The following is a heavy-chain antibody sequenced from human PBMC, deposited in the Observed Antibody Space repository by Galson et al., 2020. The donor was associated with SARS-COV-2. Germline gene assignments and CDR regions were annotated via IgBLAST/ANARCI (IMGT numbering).Heavy chain of an antibody. V-gene: IGHV1-18*04. CDR1: GYTFTSYG. CDR2: ISAYNGNT. D-gene: IGHD3-10*01. J-gene: IGHJ4*02. Sequence: GESLKISCKASGYTFTSYGISWVRQAPGQGLEWMGWISAYNGNTNYAQKLQGRVTMTTDTSTSTAYMELRSLRSDDTAVYYCASGDYYGSGSYYTHAWGGVKYWGQGTLVTVSS. CDR3: ASGDYYGSGSYYTHAWGGVKY.